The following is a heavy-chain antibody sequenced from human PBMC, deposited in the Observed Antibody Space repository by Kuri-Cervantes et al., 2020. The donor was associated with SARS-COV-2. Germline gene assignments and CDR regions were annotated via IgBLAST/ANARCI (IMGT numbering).Heavy chain of an antibody. D-gene: IGHD3-3*01. CDR2: VRGKANNYAT. CDR3: TRGDFWSGYYFDY. V-gene: IGHV3-73*01. Sequence: GGSLRLSCEVSGFLFSASAIHWVRQGSGKGLEWVGRVRGKANNYATAYAASVKGRFTISRDDSKNMAYLQMNSLKTEDTAVYYCTRGDFWSGYYFDYWGQGTLVTVSS. J-gene: IGHJ4*02. CDR1: GFLFSASA.